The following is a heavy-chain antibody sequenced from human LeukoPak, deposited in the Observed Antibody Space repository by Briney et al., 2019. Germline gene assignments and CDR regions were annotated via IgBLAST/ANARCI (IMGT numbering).Heavy chain of an antibody. CDR3: ARGGGSDV. J-gene: IGHJ6*02. CDR1: GFTFSSYW. Sequence: GGSLRLSCAASGFTFSSYWMNWARQAPGKGLEWVASINHNGNVNYYVDSEKGRFTISRDNAKNSLYLQMSNLRAEDTAVYFCARGGGSDVWGQGATVTVSS. CDR2: INHNGNVN. D-gene: IGHD2-15*01. V-gene: IGHV3-7*03.